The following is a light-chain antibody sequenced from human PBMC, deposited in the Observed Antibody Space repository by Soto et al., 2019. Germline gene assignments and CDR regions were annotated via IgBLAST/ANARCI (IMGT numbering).Light chain of an antibody. V-gene: IGKV1-13*02. CDR3: QQFNTYPTYT. CDR2: GAS. J-gene: IGKJ2*01. Sequence: AIQLTQSPSSLSASVGDRVTITCRASQGISSALAWYQEKPGKAPKLLIYGASSLESGVPSRFSGSGSGTDFTLTISSLQPEDFATYYCQQFNTYPTYTFGQGTKLEIK. CDR1: QGISSA.